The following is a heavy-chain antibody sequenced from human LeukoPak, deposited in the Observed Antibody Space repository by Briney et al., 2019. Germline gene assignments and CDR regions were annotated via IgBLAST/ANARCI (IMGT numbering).Heavy chain of an antibody. D-gene: IGHD3-9*01. J-gene: IGHJ4*02. V-gene: IGHV3-23*01. Sequence: PAGSLRLSCAASGFTFSSYAMSWVRQAPGKGLEWFSAISRSGGSTYYPASVKGRFTISRDSSKNTLYLQMNSLRAEDTAVYYCAKGRGHVLRYFDWLLDYWGQGTLVTVSS. CDR2: ISRSGGST. CDR1: GFTFSSYA. CDR3: AKGRGHVLRYFDWLLDY.